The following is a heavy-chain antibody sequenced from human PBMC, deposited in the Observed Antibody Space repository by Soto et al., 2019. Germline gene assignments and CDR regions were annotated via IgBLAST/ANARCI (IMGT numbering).Heavy chain of an antibody. Sequence: QVQLQQWGAGLLKPSETLSLTCAVYGGAFSGYYWSWIRQPPGQGLEWIGEINESGSSKYNPSLTRPVTISVDTTKNQFSLKLSSVTAADKAVYYCARCLILWYGDISRRGDQSYYMDVWCTGNTVTVSS. CDR3: ARCLILWYGDISRRGDQSYYMDV. CDR1: GGAFSGYY. D-gene: IGHD3-10*01. CDR2: INESGSS. V-gene: IGHV4-34*01. J-gene: IGHJ6*03.